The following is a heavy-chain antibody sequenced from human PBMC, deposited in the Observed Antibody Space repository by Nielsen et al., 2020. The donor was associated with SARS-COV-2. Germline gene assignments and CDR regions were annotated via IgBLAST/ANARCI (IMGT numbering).Heavy chain of an antibody. CDR3: ARYDFWSGPDY. CDR1: GFTFSSYW. CDR2: IKQDGSEK. V-gene: IGHV3-7*03. J-gene: IGHJ4*02. D-gene: IGHD3-3*01. Sequence: GGSLRLSCAAFGFTFSSYWMSRVRQAPGKGLEWVANIKQDGSEKYYVDSVKGRFTISRDNAKNSLYLQMNSLRAEDTAVYYCARYDFWSGPDYWGQGTLVTVSS.